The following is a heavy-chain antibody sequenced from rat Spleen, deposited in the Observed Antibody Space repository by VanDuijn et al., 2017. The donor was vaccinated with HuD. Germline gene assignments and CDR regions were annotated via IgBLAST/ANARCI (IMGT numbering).Heavy chain of an antibody. V-gene: IGHV5-50*01. D-gene: IGHD1-9*01. CDR1: GFTFTNYN. CDR3: AKSSALYYGYTYGFDY. Sequence: EVHLVESGGGLVQPGSSLKLSCVASGFTFTNYNMHWIRQAPQKGLEWIALIYYDGTKKHYADSVKGRFTISRDNSKNTLYLEMISLRSEDTAMYYCAKSSALYYGYTYGFDYWGQGVMVTVSS. J-gene: IGHJ2*01. CDR2: IYYDGTKK.